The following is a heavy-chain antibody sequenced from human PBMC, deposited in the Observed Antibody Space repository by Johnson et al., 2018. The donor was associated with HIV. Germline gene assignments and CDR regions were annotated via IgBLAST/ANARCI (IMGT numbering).Heavy chain of an antibody. CDR2: IRYDGSNK. V-gene: IGHV3-30*02. CDR1: GFTFSSYG. CDR3: ARDPFTQALDAFDI. Sequence: QMQLVESGGGVVQPGGSLRLSCAASGFTFSSYGMHWVRQAPGKGLEWVAFIRYDGSNKYYADSVKGRFTISRDNSENTLYLQMNSLRPEDTAVYYCARDPFTQALDAFDIWGQGTMVTVSS. J-gene: IGHJ3*02.